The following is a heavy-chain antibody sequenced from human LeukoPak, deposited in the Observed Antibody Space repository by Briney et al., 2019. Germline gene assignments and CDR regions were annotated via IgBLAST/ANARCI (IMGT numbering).Heavy chain of an antibody. CDR1: GFTFSSYG. V-gene: IGHV3-30*18. CDR3: AKMLVAGTDYYYYGMDV. Sequence: GGSLRLSCAASGFTFSSYGMHWVRQAPGKGLEWVAVISYDGSNKYYADSVKGRFTISRDNSKNTLYLQMNSLRAEGTAVYYCAKMLVAGTDYYYYGMDVWGQGTTVTVSS. D-gene: IGHD6-19*01. CDR2: ISYDGSNK. J-gene: IGHJ6*02.